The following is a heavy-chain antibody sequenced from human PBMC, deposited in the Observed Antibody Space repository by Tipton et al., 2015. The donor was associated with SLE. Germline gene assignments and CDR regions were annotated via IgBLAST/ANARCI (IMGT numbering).Heavy chain of an antibody. D-gene: IGHD6-19*01. J-gene: IGHJ4*02. CDR1: GFTFSTYA. CDR2: ISGSGAST. CDR3: AKGYSNGWYDFDY. Sequence: SLRLSCAASGFTFSTYAMTWVRQAPGKGLEWVSTISGSGASTYYADSVKGRFTISRDNPKNTLYLQMNSLRAEDTAVYYCAKGYSNGWYDFDYWGQGTLVTVSS. V-gene: IGHV3-23*01.